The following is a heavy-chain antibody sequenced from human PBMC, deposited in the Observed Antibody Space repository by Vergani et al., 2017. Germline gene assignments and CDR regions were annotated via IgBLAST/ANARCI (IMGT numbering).Heavy chain of an antibody. CDR2: IYYSGST. CDR1: GGSISSSSYY. V-gene: IGHV4-39*01. Sequence: QLQLQESGPGLVKPSETLSLTCTVSGGSISSSSYYWGWIRQPPGKGLEWIGSIYYSGSTYYNPSLKSRVTISVDTSKNQFSLKLSSVTAADTAVYYCASVIVVGSRGHAFDIWGQGTMVTVSS. D-gene: IGHD3-22*01. CDR3: ASVIVVGSRGHAFDI. J-gene: IGHJ3*02.